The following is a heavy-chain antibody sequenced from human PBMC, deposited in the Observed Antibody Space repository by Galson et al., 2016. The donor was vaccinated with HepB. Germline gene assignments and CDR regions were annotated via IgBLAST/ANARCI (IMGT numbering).Heavy chain of an antibody. V-gene: IGHV3-30*03. Sequence: SLRLSCAASGINFRIYGMHWVRQAPGRGLEWVAFISFDGNDKYYIDSVKGRFTISRDNSQNTLYLQMNTLRAEDTAVYYCATPRIGTATGPFDYWGKGTLATVSS. J-gene: IGHJ4*02. CDR1: GINFRIYG. CDR2: ISFDGNDK. D-gene: IGHD1-7*01. CDR3: ATPRIGTATGPFDY.